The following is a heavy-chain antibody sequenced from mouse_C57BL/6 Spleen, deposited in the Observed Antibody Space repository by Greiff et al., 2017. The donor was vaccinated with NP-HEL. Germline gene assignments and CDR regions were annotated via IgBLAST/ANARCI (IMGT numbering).Heavy chain of an antibody. Sequence: EVKLMESGGGLVKPGGSLKLSCAASGFTFSDYGMHWVRQAPEKGLEWVAYISSGSSTIYYADTVKGRFTIASDNAKNTLFLQMTSLRSEDTAMYYCASSLLHYFDYWGQGTTLTVSS. CDR2: ISSGSSTI. D-gene: IGHD2-1*01. CDR1: GFTFSDYG. V-gene: IGHV5-17*01. CDR3: ASSLLHYFDY. J-gene: IGHJ2*01.